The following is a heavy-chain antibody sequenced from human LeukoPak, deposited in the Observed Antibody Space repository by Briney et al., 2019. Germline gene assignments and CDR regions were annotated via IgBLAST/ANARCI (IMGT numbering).Heavy chain of an antibody. D-gene: IGHD6-19*01. CDR2: INPNSGGT. V-gene: IGHV1-2*02. Sequence: ASVKVSCKASVYTFTGYSIYWVRQAPGQGLEWMGWINPNSGGTNYSQKFQGRVTMTRDTSITTAYMELSSLRSDDTAVYSCARGIRVAGRYWGQGTLVTVSS. CDR1: VYTFTGYS. CDR3: ARGIRVAGRY. J-gene: IGHJ4*02.